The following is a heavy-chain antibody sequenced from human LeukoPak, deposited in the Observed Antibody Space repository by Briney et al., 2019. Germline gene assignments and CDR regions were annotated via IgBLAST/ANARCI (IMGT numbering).Heavy chain of an antibody. CDR3: ARTPLGDYYDSGGYYNVY. CDR2: INPNSGGT. Sequence: ASVKVSCKASGYTFTGYYMHWVRQAPGQGLEGMGWINPNSGGTNYAQKFQGRVTMTRDTSISTAYMELSRLRSDDTAVYYCARTPLGDYYDSGGYYNVYWGQGTLVTVSS. V-gene: IGHV1-2*02. J-gene: IGHJ4*02. CDR1: GYTFTGYY. D-gene: IGHD3-22*01.